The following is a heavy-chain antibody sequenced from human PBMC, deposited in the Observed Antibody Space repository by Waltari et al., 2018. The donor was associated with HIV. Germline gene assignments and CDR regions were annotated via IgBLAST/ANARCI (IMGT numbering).Heavy chain of an antibody. CDR3: ARDDLGSGWFFDY. CDR2: IYTSGST. V-gene: IGHV4-61*02. J-gene: IGHJ4*02. Sequence: QVQLQASGPGLLKPSQTLSLTCTVSGGSISSASYYWTWMRQSAGKGLEWIGRIYTSGSTSYNPYHTSRISISIDTSRNQFALKLTSVTAADTAVYYCARDDLGSGWFFDYWGPGTLVTVSS. CDR1: GGSISSASYY. D-gene: IGHD6-19*01.